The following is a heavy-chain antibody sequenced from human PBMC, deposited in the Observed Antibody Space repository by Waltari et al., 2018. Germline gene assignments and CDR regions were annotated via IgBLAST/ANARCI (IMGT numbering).Heavy chain of an antibody. CDR2: ISGSGGST. CDR1: GFTFSSYA. CDR3: AKKGGYSLGVPDYFDY. J-gene: IGHJ4*02. D-gene: IGHD5-18*01. Sequence: EVQLLESGGGLVQPGGSLRLSCAASGFTFSSYAMSWVRQAPGKGLEWVSAISGSGGSTYHADPAKGRFTSSRDNSKNTLYLQMNSLRAEDTAVYYCAKKGGYSLGVPDYFDYWGQGTLVTVSS. V-gene: IGHV3-23*01.